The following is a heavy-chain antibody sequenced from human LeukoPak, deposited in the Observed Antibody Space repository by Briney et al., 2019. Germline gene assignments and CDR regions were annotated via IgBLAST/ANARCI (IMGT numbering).Heavy chain of an antibody. CDR1: GFTFSDYY. Sequence: PGGSLRLSCAASGFTFSDYYMSWIRQAPGKGLEWVSYISSSGSTIYYADSVKGRFTISRDNAKNSLYLQMNSLRAEDTAVYHCARSGFDWTPMYYFDYWGQGTLVTVSS. CDR2: ISSSGSTI. V-gene: IGHV3-11*01. J-gene: IGHJ4*02. CDR3: ARSGFDWTPMYYFDY. D-gene: IGHD3-9*01.